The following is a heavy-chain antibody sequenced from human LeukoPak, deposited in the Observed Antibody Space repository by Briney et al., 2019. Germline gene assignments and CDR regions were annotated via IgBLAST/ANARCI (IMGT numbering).Heavy chain of an antibody. J-gene: IGHJ4*02. CDR3: ARVAGQSYHFDY. V-gene: IGHV3-21*01. D-gene: IGHD3-10*01. CDR1: GFAFSTYS. Sequence: GGSLRLSCTASGFAFSTYSMDWVRQAPGKGLERVSSITSSSSYIYYADSVKGRLTISRDNAKNSLYLHMNSLRAEDTAVYYCARVAGQSYHFDYWGQGTLVTVSS. CDR2: ITSSSSYI.